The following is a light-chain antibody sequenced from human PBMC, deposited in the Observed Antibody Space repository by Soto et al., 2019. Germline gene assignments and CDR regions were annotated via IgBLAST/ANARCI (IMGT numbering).Light chain of an antibody. J-gene: IGLJ2*01. Sequence: QSVLTQPPSVSAAPGQKVTISCSGSSSNIGNNYVSWYQQLPGTAPKLLIYDNTKRPSGIPDRFSVSKSGTSATLGISGLQTGDEADYYCGSWDSSLSGVIFCGGTKVTVL. CDR3: GSWDSSLSGVI. CDR1: SSNIGNNY. V-gene: IGLV1-51*01. CDR2: DNT.